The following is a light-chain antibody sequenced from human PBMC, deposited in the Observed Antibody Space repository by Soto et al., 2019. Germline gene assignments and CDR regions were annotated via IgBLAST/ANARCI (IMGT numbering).Light chain of an antibody. CDR2: YDD. CDR1: NVGNKP. Sequence: QPVLTQPPSVSEAPGQRVTISCSGSNVGNKPVNWYQQLPGKAPKLLLYYDDMLSSGVSDRFSGSKSGTSASLAISGLQNDDEGDYYCAIWDDSVDGWVFGGGTKVTVL. CDR3: AIWDDSVDGWV. V-gene: IGLV1-36*01. J-gene: IGLJ3*02.